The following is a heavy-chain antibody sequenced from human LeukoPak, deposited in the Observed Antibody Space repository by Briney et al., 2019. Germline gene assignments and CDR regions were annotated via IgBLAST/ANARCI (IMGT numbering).Heavy chain of an antibody. CDR3: ARNTPFYDSSGYYPPEH. CDR1: GGTFSRYA. D-gene: IGHD3-22*01. J-gene: IGHJ1*01. V-gene: IGHV1-69*13. CDR2: IIPIFGTA. Sequence: ASVKVSCKASGGTFSRYAISWVRQSPGQGLEWMGGIIPIFGTANYAQRFQGRVTITADESTSTAYMELRSLRSDDTAVYYCARNTPFYDSSGYYPPEHWGQGTLVTVSS.